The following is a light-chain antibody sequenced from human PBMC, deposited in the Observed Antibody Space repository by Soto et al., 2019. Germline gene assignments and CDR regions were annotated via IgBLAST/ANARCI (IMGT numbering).Light chain of an antibody. V-gene: IGKV3-11*01. Sequence: VLTQPATLSLSPGERATLSCRASQSVSTYLAWYQQRPGQAPRLLIYDASYRATDIPPRFSGSGSGTDFTLTISSLEPEDFAVYYCQQRRSWPPTITFGQGTRLESK. J-gene: IGKJ5*01. CDR1: QSVSTY. CDR3: QQRRSWPPTIT. CDR2: DAS.